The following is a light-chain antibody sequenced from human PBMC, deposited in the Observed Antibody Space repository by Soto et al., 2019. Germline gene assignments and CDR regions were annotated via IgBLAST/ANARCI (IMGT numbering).Light chain of an antibody. CDR2: DVS. CDR1: QSIGDS. J-gene: IGKJ1*01. CDR3: QQYNGYSRT. Sequence: DIRMTQSPSFLSASVGDRVTITCRASQSIGDSLAWYQQKPGKAPYLLISDVSSLERGVPSRFSGSGSGTEFTLTISSMQPDDFATFYCQQYNGYSRTFGQGTKVDIK. V-gene: IGKV1-5*01.